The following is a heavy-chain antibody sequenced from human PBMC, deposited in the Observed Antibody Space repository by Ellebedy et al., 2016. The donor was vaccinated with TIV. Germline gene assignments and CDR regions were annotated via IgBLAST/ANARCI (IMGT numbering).Heavy chain of an antibody. CDR3: ARVVGAYTRSSLGWFNP. D-gene: IGHD6-6*01. Sequence: SETLSLXXTVSGGSFASYYWSWIRQSAGKGLEWIGRIFMSGSTSYNSSLKNRVTMSVDASTTQVSLNLSPVTAADTAVYYCARVVGAYTRSSLGWFNPWGQGTLVIVSS. CDR1: GGSFASYY. J-gene: IGHJ5*02. V-gene: IGHV4-4*07. CDR2: IFMSGST.